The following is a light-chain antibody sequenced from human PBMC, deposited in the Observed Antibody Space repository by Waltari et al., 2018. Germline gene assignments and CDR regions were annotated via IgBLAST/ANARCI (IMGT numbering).Light chain of an antibody. J-gene: IGLJ3*02. Sequence: SSELTQDPTVSVALGQTVRITCQGDSLRRYYASWYRQRPGQAPIRLISGNNNRPSGRPDRFSGSTSGNMASLTITGAQAEDEADYYCHSRDTTTSRVFGRGTKLAVV. CDR1: SLRRYY. V-gene: IGLV3-19*01. CDR2: GNN. CDR3: HSRDTTTSRV.